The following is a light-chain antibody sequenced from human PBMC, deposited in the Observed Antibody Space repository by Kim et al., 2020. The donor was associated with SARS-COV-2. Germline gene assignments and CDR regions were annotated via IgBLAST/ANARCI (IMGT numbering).Light chain of an antibody. V-gene: IGLV2-14*03. CDR2: DVS. J-gene: IGLJ3*02. CDR1: SSKIGNYDD. CDR3: CSYTTTSTRV. Sequence: GQSITIAYTVNSSKIGNYDDVAWYQHPPSKAPKIMIYDVSNRPSGVSNRFSGSKSGNTASLTISGLQAEDEANYYCCSYTTTSTRVFGGGTRRPS.